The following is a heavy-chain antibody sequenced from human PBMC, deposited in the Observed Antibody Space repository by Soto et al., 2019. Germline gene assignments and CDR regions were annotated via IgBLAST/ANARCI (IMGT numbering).Heavy chain of an antibody. V-gene: IGHV4-59*01. CDR3: AREGNLGRWIQPLDS. CDR1: GDSISGYS. D-gene: IGHD2-2*03. CDR2: IHYKGNT. Sequence: SETLSLTCTVSGDSISGYSWSWIRQPPGKGLEWIGNIHYKGNTKYSPSLKSRVTMSVDTSKNHFSLKLISVTTADTAVYFCAREGNLGRWIQPLDSWGQGTLVTVSS. J-gene: IGHJ4*02.